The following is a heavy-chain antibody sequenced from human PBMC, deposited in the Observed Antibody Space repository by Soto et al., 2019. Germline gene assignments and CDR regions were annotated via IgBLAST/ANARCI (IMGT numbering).Heavy chain of an antibody. Sequence: QVQVVESGAEVKKPGASVKVSCKASGYTFTSYGISWVRQAPGQGLEWMGWISAYNGNTNYAQKLQGRVTMTTDTSTSTAYMELRSLRSDDTAVYYCARGGKTEVVTAIRDYGRFDPWGQGTLVTVSS. V-gene: IGHV1-18*04. CDR2: ISAYNGNT. D-gene: IGHD2-21*02. CDR1: GYTFTSYG. J-gene: IGHJ5*02. CDR3: ARGGKTEVVTAIRDYGRFDP.